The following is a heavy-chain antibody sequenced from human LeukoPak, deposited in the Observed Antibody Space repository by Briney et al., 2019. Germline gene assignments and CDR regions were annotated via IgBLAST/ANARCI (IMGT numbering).Heavy chain of an antibody. V-gene: IGHV1-69*01. Sequence: ASVKVSCKASGGTFSRYAISWVRQAPGQGLEWMGGIIPIFGTANYAQKFQGRVTITADESTSTAYMELSSLRSEDTAVYYCARGPLSIAVAGTGSGAFDIWGQGTMVTVSS. D-gene: IGHD6-19*01. J-gene: IGHJ3*02. CDR1: GGTFSRYA. CDR2: IIPIFGTA. CDR3: ARGPLSIAVAGTGSGAFDI.